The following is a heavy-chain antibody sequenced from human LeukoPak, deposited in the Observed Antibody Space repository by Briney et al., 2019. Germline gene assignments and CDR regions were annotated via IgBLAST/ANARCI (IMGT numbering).Heavy chain of an antibody. D-gene: IGHD6-19*01. CDR2: IIPILGIA. CDR1: GGTFSSYA. V-gene: IGHV1-69*04. Sequence: ASVKVSCKASGGTFSSYAISWVRQAPGQGLEWMGRIIPILGIANYAQKFQGRVTITADKSTSTAYMELSSLRSEDTAVYYCARGAGAVAARGAFDIWGQGTVVTVSS. J-gene: IGHJ3*02. CDR3: ARGAGAVAARGAFDI.